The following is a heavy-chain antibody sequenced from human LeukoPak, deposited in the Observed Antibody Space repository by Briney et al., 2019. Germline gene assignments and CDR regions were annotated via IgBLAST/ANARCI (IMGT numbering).Heavy chain of an antibody. CDR1: GFTFSSYA. D-gene: IGHD3-10*01. CDR3: AKDLFEDGSGSYSY. CDR2: ISGSGGST. Sequence: PGGSLRLSCAASGFTFSSYAMSWVRQAPGKGLEWVSAISGSGGSTYYADSVKGRFTISRDNSKNTLYLQMNSLRAEDTAVYYCAKDLFEDGSGSYSYWCQGTLVTVSS. V-gene: IGHV3-23*01. J-gene: IGHJ4*02.